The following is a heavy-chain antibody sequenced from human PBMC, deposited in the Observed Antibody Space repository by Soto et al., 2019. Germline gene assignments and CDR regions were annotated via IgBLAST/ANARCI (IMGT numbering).Heavy chain of an antibody. V-gene: IGHV1-69*04. Sequence: SVKVSCKASGGTLSSYTLNWVRQAPGQGLEWMGRIIPILGLTNYAQKFQGRVTITADKSTSTAYMELSSLRSEDTAVYFCAREETVDAAMAPFESWGQGTLVTVSS. D-gene: IGHD5-18*01. CDR2: IIPILGLT. CDR1: GGTLSSYT. CDR3: AREETVDAAMAPFES. J-gene: IGHJ4*02.